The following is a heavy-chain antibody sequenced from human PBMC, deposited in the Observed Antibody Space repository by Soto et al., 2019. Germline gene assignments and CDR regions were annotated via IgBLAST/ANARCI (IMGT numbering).Heavy chain of an antibody. CDR1: GFTFSNYW. CDR3: PIGIPGSYGLDI. D-gene: IGHD1-20*01. V-gene: IGHV3-74*01. J-gene: IGHJ3*02. CDR2: LKGDGSRT. Sequence: EVQLLESGGGFVQPGGSLRLSCAASGFTFSNYWMHWVRQAPGKGLVWVSRLKGDGSRTNYADLVKGRFTISRDNARGTLYMQMNSLGAEAPAVYFCPIGIPGSYGLDIWGQGTMSPSLQ.